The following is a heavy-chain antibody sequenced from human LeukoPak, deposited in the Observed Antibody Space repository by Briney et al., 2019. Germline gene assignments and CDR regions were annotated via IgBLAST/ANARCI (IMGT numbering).Heavy chain of an antibody. CDR1: GGTFSSYA. D-gene: IGHD3-10*01. CDR3: ARVVNYYGSGSFDY. V-gene: IGHV1-69*04. J-gene: IGHJ4*02. CDR2: IIPILGIA. Sequence: SVKVSCKASGGTFSSYAISWVRQAPGQGLEWMGRIIPILGIANYAQKFQGRVTITADKSTSTAYMELSSLRSEDTAVYYCARVVNYYGSGSFDYWGQGTLVTVSS.